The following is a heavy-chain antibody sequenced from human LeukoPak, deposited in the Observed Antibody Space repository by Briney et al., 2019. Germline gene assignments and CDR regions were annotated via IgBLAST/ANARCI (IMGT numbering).Heavy chain of an antibody. D-gene: IGHD2-15*01. J-gene: IGHJ3*02. CDR3: AREGRWQLLSRDDAFDI. Sequence: SETLSLTCTVSGGSISSSSYYWGWIRQPPGKGLEWIGSIYYGGSTYYNPSLKSRVTISVDTSKNQFSLKLSSVTAADTAVYYCAREGRWQLLSRDDAFDIWGQGTMVTVSS. V-gene: IGHV4-39*07. CDR1: GGSISSSSYY. CDR2: IYYGGST.